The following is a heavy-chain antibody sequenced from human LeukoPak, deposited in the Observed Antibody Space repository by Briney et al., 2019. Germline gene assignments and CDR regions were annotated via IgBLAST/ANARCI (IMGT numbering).Heavy chain of an antibody. V-gene: IGHV1-2*04. CDR3: ARDAGNIQQWLVRGPLPHYGMDV. J-gene: IGHJ6*02. D-gene: IGHD6-19*01. CDR1: GYTFTGYY. Sequence: ASVKVSCKASGYTFTGYYMHWVRQAPGQGLEWMGWINPNSGGTNYAQKFQGWVTMTRDTSISTAYMELSRLRSDDTAVYYCARDAGNIQQWLVRGPLPHYGMDVWGQGTTVTVSS. CDR2: INPNSGGT.